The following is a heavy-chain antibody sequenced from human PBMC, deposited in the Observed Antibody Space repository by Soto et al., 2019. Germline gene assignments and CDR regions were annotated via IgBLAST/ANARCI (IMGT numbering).Heavy chain of an antibody. J-gene: IGHJ4*02. CDR1: GFTFSSYW. V-gene: IGHV3-7*01. CDR3: ARVRFLEWLPYDY. Sequence: HPGGSLRLSCAASGFTFSSYWMSWVRQAPGKGLEWVANIKQDGSEKYYVDSVKGRFTISRDNAKNSLYLQMNSLRAEDTAVYYCARVRFLEWLPYDYWGQGTLVTVSS. D-gene: IGHD3-3*01. CDR2: IKQDGSEK.